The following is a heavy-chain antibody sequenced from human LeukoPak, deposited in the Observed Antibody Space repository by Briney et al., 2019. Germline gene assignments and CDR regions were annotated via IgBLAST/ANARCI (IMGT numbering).Heavy chain of an antibody. CDR1: GFTFSSYA. V-gene: IGHV3-23*01. D-gene: IGHD3-22*01. J-gene: IGHJ4*02. CDR2: ISGSGGHT. Sequence: GGSLRLSCAASGFTFSSYAMGWVRQAPGKGPEWVSSISGSGGHTYFADSVKGRFTISRDNSKNTMDLQMNSLKVEDTAVYYCAKFRYHSNDNNYLDFNYWGQGTLVTVSS. CDR3: AKFRYHSNDNNYLDFNY.